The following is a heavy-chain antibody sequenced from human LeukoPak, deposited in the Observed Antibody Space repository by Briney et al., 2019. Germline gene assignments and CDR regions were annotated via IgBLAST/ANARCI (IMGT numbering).Heavy chain of an antibody. CDR1: GYTFTSYG. J-gene: IGHJ6*02. D-gene: IGHD6-6*01. CDR2: ISAYNGNT. CDR3: ARCSSSSGYYYGMDV. Sequence: GASVKVSCKASGYTFTSYGISWVRQAPGQGLEWMGWISAYNGNTNYAQKLQGRVTMTTDTSTSTAYMELWSLRPDDTAVYYCARCSSSSGYYYGMDVWGQGTTVTVSS. V-gene: IGHV1-18*01.